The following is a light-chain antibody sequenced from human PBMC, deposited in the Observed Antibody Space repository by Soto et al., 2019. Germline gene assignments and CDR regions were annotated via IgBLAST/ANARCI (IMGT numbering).Light chain of an antibody. CDR1: QSISSW. CDR2: KAS. CDR3: QQYESSPLT. V-gene: IGKV1-5*03. Sequence: DTQMTQSPSTLSASVGDRVTITCRSSQSISSWLAWYQQKPGKAPKLLIFKASSLESGVPSRFSGSGSGTEFTLTISSLQPDDFATYYCQQYESSPLTFGGGTKVEIK. J-gene: IGKJ4*01.